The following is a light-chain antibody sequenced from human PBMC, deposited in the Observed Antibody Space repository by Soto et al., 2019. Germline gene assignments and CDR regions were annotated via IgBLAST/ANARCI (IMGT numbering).Light chain of an antibody. CDR1: QRITTY. Sequence: QMTQSPSSLSASVGDRVTITCRASQRITTYLNWYQQKPGEAPKLLISTSGTLQRGVPSRFSGRGSGTDFTLTITALRPEDFATYFCQQTYSTPYTFGQGTKLEIK. J-gene: IGKJ2*01. CDR2: TSG. V-gene: IGKV1-39*01. CDR3: QQTYSTPYT.